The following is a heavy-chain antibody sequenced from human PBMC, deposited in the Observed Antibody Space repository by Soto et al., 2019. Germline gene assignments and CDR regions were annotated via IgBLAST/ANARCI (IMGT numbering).Heavy chain of an antibody. D-gene: IGHD5-12*01. CDR1: GGSFSGYY. J-gene: IGHJ3*02. Sequence: SETLSLTCAVYGGSFSGYYWSWIRQPPGKGLEWIGEINHSGSTNYNPSLKSRVTISVDTSKNQFSLKLSSVTAADTAVYYCARGGLSWSGYDTYDAFDIWGQGTMVTVSS. CDR2: INHSGST. V-gene: IGHV4-34*01. CDR3: ARGGLSWSGYDTYDAFDI.